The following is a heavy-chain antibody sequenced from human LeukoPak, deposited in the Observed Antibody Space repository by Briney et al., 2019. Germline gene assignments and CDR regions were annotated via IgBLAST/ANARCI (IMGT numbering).Heavy chain of an antibody. CDR3: ARTYTSSWSSWFDP. J-gene: IGHJ5*02. CDR1: GXSISSSSYY. Sequence: KPSETLSLTCTVSGXSISSSSYYWGWIRQPPGKGLEWIGSIYYSGSTSYNPSLKSRVTISVDTSKNQFSLKLSSVTAADTAVYLCARTYTSSWSSWFDPWGQGTLVTVSS. CDR2: IYYSGST. D-gene: IGHD6-13*01. V-gene: IGHV4-39*01.